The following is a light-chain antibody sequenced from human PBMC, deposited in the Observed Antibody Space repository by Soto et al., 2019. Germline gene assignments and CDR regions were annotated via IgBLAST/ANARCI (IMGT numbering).Light chain of an antibody. J-gene: IGLJ7*01. CDR1: TGAVTSGHY. CDR3: LLFYSGARPV. CDR2: DIS. Sequence: QTVVPQEPSLTVSPGGTVTLTCGFSTGAVTSGHYPYWFQQKPGQAPRTLIYDISNKHSWTPARFSGSLLGGKAALTLSGAQPEDEAEYYCLLFYSGARPVFGGGTQLTVL. V-gene: IGLV7-46*01.